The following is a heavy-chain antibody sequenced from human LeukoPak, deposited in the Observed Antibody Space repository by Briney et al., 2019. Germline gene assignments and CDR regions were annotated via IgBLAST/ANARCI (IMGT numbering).Heavy chain of an antibody. CDR3: ARGGVGYSYGSLGY. D-gene: IGHD5-18*01. J-gene: IGHJ4*02. V-gene: IGHV4-34*01. CDR1: GGSFSGYY. CDR2: INHSGST. Sequence: SETLSLTCAVYGGSFSGYYWSWIRQPPGKGLEWIGEINHSGSTNYNPSLKSRVTISVDTSKNQFSLKLSSVTAADTAVYYCARGGVGYSYGSLGYWGQGTLVTVSS.